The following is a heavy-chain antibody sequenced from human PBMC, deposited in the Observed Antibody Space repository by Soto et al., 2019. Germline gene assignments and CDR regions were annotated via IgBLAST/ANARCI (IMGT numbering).Heavy chain of an antibody. J-gene: IGHJ4*02. D-gene: IGHD3-22*01. CDR2: IYYSGST. V-gene: IGHV4-31*03. CDR3: ARAPYYYDSSGYYQLRGQYYFDY. CDR1: GGSISSGGYY. Sequence: QVQLQESGPGLVKPSQTLSLTCTVSGGSISSGGYYWSWIRQHPGKGLEWIGYIYYSGSTYYNPSLKSRVTISVDTSKNQFSLKLSSVTAADTAVYYCARAPYYYDSSGYYQLRGQYYFDYWGQATLVTVSS.